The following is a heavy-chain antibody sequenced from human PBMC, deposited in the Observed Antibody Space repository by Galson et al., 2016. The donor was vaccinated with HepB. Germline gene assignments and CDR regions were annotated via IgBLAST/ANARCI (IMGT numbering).Heavy chain of an antibody. J-gene: IGHJ4*02. V-gene: IGHV3-30*03. D-gene: IGHD1-26*01. CDR1: GFRFSDYG. CDR3: ARASGDADY. CDR2: ISYDGSRK. Sequence: SLRLSCAASGFRFSDYGLHWVRQAPGKGLEWVTFISYDGSRKSYADSVKGRFTISRDNSKSTPFLHMNSLRAEDTAVYYCARASGDADYWGQGTLVTVSS.